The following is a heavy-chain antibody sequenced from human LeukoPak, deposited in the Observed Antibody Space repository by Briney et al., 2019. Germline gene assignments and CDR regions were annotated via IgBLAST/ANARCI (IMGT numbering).Heavy chain of an antibody. CDR2: ITTSDGNT. Sequence: GGSLRFSCAASGFTFSSYTMSWVRQAPGKGLEWVSTITTSDGNTYYADSVKGRFTVSRDNSKNTPFLQMNSLRAEDTAVYYCAKDGGLWVSAHWGDSWGRGTLVTVSS. CDR1: GFTFSSYT. D-gene: IGHD7-27*01. CDR3: AKDGGLWVSAHWGDS. V-gene: IGHV3-23*01. J-gene: IGHJ4*02.